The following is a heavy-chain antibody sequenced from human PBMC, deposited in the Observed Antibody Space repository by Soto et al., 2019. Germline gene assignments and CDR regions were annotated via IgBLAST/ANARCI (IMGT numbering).Heavy chain of an antibody. CDR3: ARGSGGSGSYYNGYYYYYYGMDV. CDR1: GGSFSGYY. Sequence: SETLSLTCAVYGGSFSGYYWSWIRQPPGKGLEWIGEINHSGSTNYNPSLKSRVTISVDTSKNQFSLKLSSVTAADTAVYYCARGSGGSGSYYNGYYYYYYGMDVWGQGTTVT. J-gene: IGHJ6*02. D-gene: IGHD3-10*01. CDR2: INHSGST. V-gene: IGHV4-34*01.